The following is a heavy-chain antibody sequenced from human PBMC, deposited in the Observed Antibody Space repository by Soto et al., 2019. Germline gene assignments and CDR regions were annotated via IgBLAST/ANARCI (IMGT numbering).Heavy chain of an antibody. Sequence: EVQLVESGGGLVQPGGSLRLSCAGSGFTFSNYWMHWVHQAPGKGLGWVSRIDHDGPTDYADSVRGRFTISRDNAENTLYLQMNSLSPEDTAVYYCVRDSHGDYWGQGTLVTVSS. V-gene: IGHV3-74*01. CDR1: GFTFSNYW. J-gene: IGHJ4*02. CDR3: VRDSHGDY. CDR2: IDHDGPT.